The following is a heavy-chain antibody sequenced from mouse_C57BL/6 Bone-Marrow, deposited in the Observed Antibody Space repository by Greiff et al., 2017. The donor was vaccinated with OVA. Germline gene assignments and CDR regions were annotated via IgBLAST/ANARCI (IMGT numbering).Heavy chain of an antibody. Sequence: VKLMESGPGLVQPSQSLSITCTVSGFSLTSYGVHWVRQSPGKGLEWLGVIWSGGSTDYNAAFISRLSISKDNSKSQVFFKMNSLQADDTAIYYCARKGYYGSSWFAYWGQGTLVTVSA. CDR3: ARKGYYGSSWFAY. V-gene: IGHV2-2*01. J-gene: IGHJ3*01. D-gene: IGHD1-1*01. CDR2: IWSGGST. CDR1: GFSLTSYG.